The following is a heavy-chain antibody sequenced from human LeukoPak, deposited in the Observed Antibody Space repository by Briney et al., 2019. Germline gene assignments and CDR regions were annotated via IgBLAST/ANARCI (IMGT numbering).Heavy chain of an antibody. CDR1: GGSMTSGVYY. D-gene: IGHD3-22*01. Sequence: SETLSLICTVSGGSMTSGVYYWVWIRQSPGKGLEWIGSMHHSGSTYQNPSLESRATISMDTSKNQFSLKLSSVTAADTAVYYCARTRYYDSSGYADSRYFDYWGQGTLVTVSS. CDR2: MHHSGST. CDR3: ARTRYYDSSGYADSRYFDY. J-gene: IGHJ4*02. V-gene: IGHV4-39*07.